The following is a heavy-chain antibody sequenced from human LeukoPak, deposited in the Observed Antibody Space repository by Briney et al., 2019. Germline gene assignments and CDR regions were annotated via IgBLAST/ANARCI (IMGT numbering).Heavy chain of an antibody. Sequence: KSSETLSLTCTVSGGSISSRSYYWGWIRQPPGKGLEWIGSIYYSGSTYYNPSLKSRVTISSDTSKNQFSLKLSSVTAADTAVYYCARVPPRGSGSYSTDYWGQGTLVTVSS. CDR2: IYYSGST. CDR3: ARVPPRGSGSYSTDY. J-gene: IGHJ4*02. CDR1: GGSISSRSYY. V-gene: IGHV4-39*07. D-gene: IGHD3-10*01.